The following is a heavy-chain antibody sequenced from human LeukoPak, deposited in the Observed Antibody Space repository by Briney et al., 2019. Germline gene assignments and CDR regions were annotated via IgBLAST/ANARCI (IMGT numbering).Heavy chain of an antibody. Sequence: SETLSLTCTVSGGSISSSSYYWGWIRQPPGKGLEWIGSIYYSGSTYYNPSLKSRVTISVDTSKNQFSLKLSSVTAADTAVYYCARERAVAGTHFDYWGQGTLVTVSS. CDR3: ARERAVAGTHFDY. V-gene: IGHV4-39*02. CDR1: GGSISSSSYY. D-gene: IGHD6-19*01. J-gene: IGHJ4*02. CDR2: IYYSGST.